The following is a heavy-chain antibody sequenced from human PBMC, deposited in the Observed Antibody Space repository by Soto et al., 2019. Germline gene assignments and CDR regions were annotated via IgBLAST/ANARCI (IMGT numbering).Heavy chain of an antibody. CDR2: IYYSGST. D-gene: IGHD3-3*01. CDR1: GGSISSYY. Sequence: PSETLSLTCTVSGGSISSYYWSRIRQPPGKGLEWIGYIYYSGSTNYNPSLKSRVTISVDTSKNQSSLKLSSVTAADTAVYYCARSPRPTIFGDRQDWLDPCGQGTLVTVSS. CDR3: ARSPRPTIFGDRQDWLDP. V-gene: IGHV4-59*01. J-gene: IGHJ5*02.